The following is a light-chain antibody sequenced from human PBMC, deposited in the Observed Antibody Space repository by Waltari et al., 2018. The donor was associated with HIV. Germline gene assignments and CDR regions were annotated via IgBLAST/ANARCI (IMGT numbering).Light chain of an antibody. Sequence: QPALTQPASVSGSPGQSITISCTGTSSDVGGYYSVAWYQQHPGKVPKLVIYDVNNRPSGVPDRFSGSKSGSSASLAITGLQAEDEAHYYCQSFDSSLTTSGVIFGGGTKLTVL. CDR3: QSFDSSLTTSGVI. CDR1: SSDVGGYYS. V-gene: IGLV2-14*01. J-gene: IGLJ2*01. CDR2: DVN.